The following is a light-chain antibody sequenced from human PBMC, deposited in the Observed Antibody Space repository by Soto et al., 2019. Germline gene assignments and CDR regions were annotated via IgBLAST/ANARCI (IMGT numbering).Light chain of an antibody. V-gene: IGLV2-14*01. Sequence: QSVLTQPASVSGSPGQSITISCTGSSTDVGAYNYVSWYQQYPGQAPNLLIYEVSRRPSGISHRFSGSKSVNTASLTISGLQAEDEAHYYCNSYKSMNTYVFGTGTKVTVL. CDR3: NSYKSMNTYV. CDR1: STDVGAYNY. CDR2: EVS. J-gene: IGLJ1*01.